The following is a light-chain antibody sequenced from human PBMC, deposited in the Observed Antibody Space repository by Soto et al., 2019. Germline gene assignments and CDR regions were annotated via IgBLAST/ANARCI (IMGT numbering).Light chain of an antibody. CDR1: QTVTSNF. J-gene: IGKJ4*01. Sequence: EIVLTTSVGTPSLTPVETATVSWRAIQTVTSNFLAWYQEKPGQAPRLLIYGASSRATGIPDRFSGSGSGTDFTLTISRLEPEDYAVYYCRQYGRSLGFAFGGGTKVDI. CDR3: RQYGRSLGFA. V-gene: IGKV3-20*01. CDR2: GAS.